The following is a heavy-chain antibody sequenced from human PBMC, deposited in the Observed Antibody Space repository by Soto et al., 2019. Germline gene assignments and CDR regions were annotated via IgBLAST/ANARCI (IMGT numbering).Heavy chain of an antibody. V-gene: IGHV1-2*02. J-gene: IGHJ4*02. CDR1: GYIFTAYS. CDR3: AREASAVISLDY. CDR2: FNPNSGDT. D-gene: IGHD6-19*01. Sequence: ASVKVSCKASGYIFTAYSMHWVRQAPGQGLEWVGWFNPNSGDTIYAQKFQGRVTLTGDTSISTAYMELYSLTSDDTAVYYCAREASAVISLDYWGQGTLLTVSS.